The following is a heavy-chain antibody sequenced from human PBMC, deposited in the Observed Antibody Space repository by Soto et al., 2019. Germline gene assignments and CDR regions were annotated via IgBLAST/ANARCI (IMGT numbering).Heavy chain of an antibody. CDR1: GGSFSGYY. Sequence: SETLSLTCAVYGGSFSGYYWSWIRQPPGKGLEWIGEINHSGSTNYNPSLKSRVTISVDTSKNQFSLKLSSVTAADTAVYYCAGGSFETYDFWSGYWFDPWGQGTLVTVSS. CDR2: INHSGST. J-gene: IGHJ5*02. D-gene: IGHD3-3*01. V-gene: IGHV4-34*01. CDR3: AGGSFETYDFWSGYWFDP.